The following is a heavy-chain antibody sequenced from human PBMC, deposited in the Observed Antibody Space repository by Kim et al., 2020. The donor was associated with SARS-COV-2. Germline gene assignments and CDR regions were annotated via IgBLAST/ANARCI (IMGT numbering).Heavy chain of an antibody. D-gene: IGHD1-26*01. CDR1: GGSISSYY. V-gene: IGHV4-59*13. CDR3: ARGVGATRRFDY. Sequence: SETLSLTCTVSGGSISSYYWSWIRQPPGKGLEWIGYIYYSGSTNYNPSLKSRVTISVDTSKNQFSLKLSSVTAADTAVYYCARGVGATRRFDYWGQGTLVTVSS. CDR2: IYYSGST. J-gene: IGHJ4*02.